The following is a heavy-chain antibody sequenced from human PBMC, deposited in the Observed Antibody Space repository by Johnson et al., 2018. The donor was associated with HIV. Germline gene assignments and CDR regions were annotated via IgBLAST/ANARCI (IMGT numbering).Heavy chain of an antibody. V-gene: IGHV3-20*04. CDR3: ASRPGLYYYDSSGFDAFDI. CDR1: GFTFDDYG. Sequence: EVQLVESGGSVVQPGGSLRLSCVASGFTFDDYGMNWVRQVSGKGLEWVATSDWNGGTTGYADSVKGRFTISRDNAKNSLYLQMNSLRAEDPAFYYGASRPGLYYYDSSGFDAFDIWGQGTMVTVSS. CDR2: SDWNGGTT. J-gene: IGHJ3*02. D-gene: IGHD3-22*01.